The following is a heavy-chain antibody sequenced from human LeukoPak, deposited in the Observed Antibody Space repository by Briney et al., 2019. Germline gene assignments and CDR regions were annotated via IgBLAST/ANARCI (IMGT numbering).Heavy chain of an antibody. V-gene: IGHV3-21*01. CDR1: GFTFSSYN. Sequence: PGGSLRLSCAASGFTFSSYNMNWVRQAPGKGPEWVSSISSSSSYIYYVDSVKGRFTFSRDNAKNSLYLQMNSLRAEDTAVYYCARAVCGDPYYFDYWGQGTLVTVSS. J-gene: IGHJ4*02. CDR3: ARAVCGDPYYFDY. CDR2: ISSSSSYI. D-gene: IGHD4-17*01.